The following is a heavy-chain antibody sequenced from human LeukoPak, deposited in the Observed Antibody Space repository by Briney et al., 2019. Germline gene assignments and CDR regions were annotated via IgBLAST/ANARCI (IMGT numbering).Heavy chain of an antibody. CDR2: IYTSGST. D-gene: IGHD4-17*01. Sequence: SETLSLTCTVSGGSISSSSYYWGWIRQPAGKGLEWIGRIYTSGSTNYNPSLKSRVTMSVDTSKNQFSLKLSSVTAADTAVYYCARAVTTQGDFDYWGQGTLVTVSS. CDR3: ARAVTTQGDFDY. CDR1: GGSISSSSYY. V-gene: IGHV4-61*02. J-gene: IGHJ4*02.